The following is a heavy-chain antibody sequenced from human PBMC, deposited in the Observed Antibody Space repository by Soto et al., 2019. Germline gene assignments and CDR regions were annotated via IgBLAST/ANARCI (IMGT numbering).Heavy chain of an antibody. D-gene: IGHD3-22*01. V-gene: IGHV1-18*04. J-gene: IGHJ6*02. Sequence: GASVKVSCKASGYTFTSYGISWVRQAPGQGLEWMGWISAYNGNTNYAQKLQGRVTMTTDTSTSTAYMELRSLRSDDTAVYYCARDSDWGSSGYYHYYYGMDVWGQGTTVTVSS. CDR3: ARDSDWGSSGYYHYYYGMDV. CDR2: ISAYNGNT. CDR1: GYTFTSYG.